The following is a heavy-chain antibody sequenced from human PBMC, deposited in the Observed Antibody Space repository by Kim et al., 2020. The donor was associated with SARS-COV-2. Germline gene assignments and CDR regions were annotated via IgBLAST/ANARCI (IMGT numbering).Heavy chain of an antibody. CDR1: GFTFSSYS. Sequence: GGSLRLSCAASGFTFSSYSMNWVRQAPGKGLEWVSSISSSSSTIYYADSVKGRFTISRDNAKNSLYLQMNSLRDDDTAVYYCASDSQNHHYVSIIWFNPWGQGTLVTLSS. D-gene: IGHD3-22*01. J-gene: IGHJ5*02. CDR2: ISSSSSTI. V-gene: IGHV3-48*02. CDR3: ASDSQNHHYVSIIWFNP.